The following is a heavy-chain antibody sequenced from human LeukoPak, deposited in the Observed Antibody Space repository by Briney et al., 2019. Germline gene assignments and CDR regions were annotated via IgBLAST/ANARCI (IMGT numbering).Heavy chain of an antibody. Sequence: GGSLRLSCAASGFTFSSHAMSWVRQAPGKGLEWVSGMSGGGGSTYYADSVKGRFTISRDNSRNTLYLQMNSLRAEDTAVYYCAKGLWFGELLSRFDYWGQGTLVTVSS. CDR3: AKGLWFGELLSRFDY. D-gene: IGHD3-10*01. CDR1: GFTFSSHA. J-gene: IGHJ4*02. V-gene: IGHV3-23*01. CDR2: MSGGGGST.